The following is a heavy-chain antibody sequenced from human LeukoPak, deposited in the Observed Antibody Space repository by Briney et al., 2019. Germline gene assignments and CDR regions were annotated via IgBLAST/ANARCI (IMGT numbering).Heavy chain of an antibody. CDR2: IIPIFGTA. V-gene: IGHV1-69*06. CDR3: ARDRGYSGYDPFDY. J-gene: IGHJ4*02. Sequence: SVKVSCKASGGTFSSYAISWVRQAPGQGLEWMGGIIPIFGTANYAQKFQGRVTITADKSTSTAYMELSSLRPEDTAVYYCARDRGYSGYDPFDYWGQGTLVTVSS. D-gene: IGHD5-12*01. CDR1: GGTFSSYA.